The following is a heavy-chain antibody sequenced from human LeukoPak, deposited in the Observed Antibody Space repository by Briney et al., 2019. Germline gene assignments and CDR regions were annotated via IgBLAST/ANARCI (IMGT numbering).Heavy chain of an antibody. J-gene: IGHJ5*02. Sequence: SETLSLTCTVSGGSISSYSWSWIRQPPGKGLEWIGYIYHSGSTYYNPSLKSRVTISVDRSKNQFSLKLSSVTAADTAVYYCARGLYCSSTSCSDWFDPWGQGTLVTVSS. D-gene: IGHD2-2*01. CDR3: ARGLYCSSTSCSDWFDP. CDR2: IYHSGST. CDR1: GGSISSYS. V-gene: IGHV4-30-2*01.